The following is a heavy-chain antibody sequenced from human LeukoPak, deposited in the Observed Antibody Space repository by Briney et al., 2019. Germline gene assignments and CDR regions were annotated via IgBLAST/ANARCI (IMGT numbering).Heavy chain of an antibody. Sequence: GGSLRLSCAASGFTFSSYAMSWVRQAPGKGLEWVSAISGSGGSTYYADSVKGRVTVSRDNSRNTLYLPMNSLRAEDTAVYYCVKDRGGSPFYGMDVWGQGTTVTVSS. V-gene: IGHV3-23*01. CDR1: GFTFSSYA. J-gene: IGHJ6*02. D-gene: IGHD1-26*01. CDR3: VKDRGGSPFYGMDV. CDR2: ISGSGGST.